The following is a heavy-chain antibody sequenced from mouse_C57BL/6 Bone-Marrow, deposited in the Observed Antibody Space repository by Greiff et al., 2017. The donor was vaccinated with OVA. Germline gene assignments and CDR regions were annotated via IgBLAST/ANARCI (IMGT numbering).Heavy chain of an antibody. D-gene: IGHD1-1*01. J-gene: IGHJ2*01. CDR1: GYSFTGYY. Sequence: EVMLVESGPELVKPGASVKISCKASGYSFTGYYMNWVKQSPEKSLEWIGEINPSTGGTTYNQKFKAKATLTVDKSSSTAYMQLKSLTSEDSAVYYCASHYYGSDYWGQGTTLTVSS. CDR2: INPSTGGT. V-gene: IGHV1-42*01. CDR3: ASHYYGSDY.